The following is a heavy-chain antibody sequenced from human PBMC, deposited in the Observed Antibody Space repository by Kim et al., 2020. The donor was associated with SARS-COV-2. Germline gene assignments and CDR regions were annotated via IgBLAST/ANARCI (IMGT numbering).Heavy chain of an antibody. CDR2: ISAYNGNT. CDR3: ARCPLYSSGWFGETFYYYYYGMDV. V-gene: IGHV1-18*01. J-gene: IGHJ6*02. Sequence: ASVKVSCKASGYTFTSYGISWVRQAPGQGLEWMGWISAYNGNTNYAQKLQGRVTMTTDTSTSTAYMELRSLRSDDTAVYYCARCPLYSSGWFGETFYYYYYGMDVWGQGTTVTVSS. D-gene: IGHD6-19*01. CDR1: GYTFTSYG.